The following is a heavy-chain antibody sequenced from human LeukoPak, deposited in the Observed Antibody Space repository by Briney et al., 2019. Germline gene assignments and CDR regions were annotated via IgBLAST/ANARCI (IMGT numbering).Heavy chain of an antibody. J-gene: IGHJ4*02. V-gene: IGHV4-34*01. CDR3: TRGSRENYPATDY. CDR2: INHSGSP. Sequence: PPETLSLTCAVFGGSFSGFYWSRIRQSPGKGLEWIGEINHSGSPDYNPSLKSRVTISVDTSKNQFSLKLTSVTAADTAVYYCTRGSRENYPATDYWGQGTLVTVSS. CDR1: GGSFSGFY. D-gene: IGHD1-7*01.